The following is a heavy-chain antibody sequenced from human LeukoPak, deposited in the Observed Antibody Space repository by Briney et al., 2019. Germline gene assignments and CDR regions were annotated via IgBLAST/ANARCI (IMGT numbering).Heavy chain of an antibody. CDR2: ISSSSSYI. J-gene: IGHJ5*02. D-gene: IGHD2-15*01. V-gene: IGHV3-21*01. Sequence: GGSLRLSCAASGFTLSGYWMHWVRQAPGAGLVWVSSISSSSSYIYYADSVKGRFTISRDNAKNSLYLQMNSLRAEDTAVYYCALGYCSGGSCYLEGNWFDPWGQGTLVTVSS. CDR3: ALGYCSGGSCYLEGNWFDP. CDR1: GFTLSGYW.